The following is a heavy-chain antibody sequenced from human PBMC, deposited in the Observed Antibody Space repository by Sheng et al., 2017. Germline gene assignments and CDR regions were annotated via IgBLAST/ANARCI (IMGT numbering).Heavy chain of an antibody. D-gene: IGHD2-8*01. CDR1: GYSFSNHA. CDR2: IIPIFRST. J-gene: IGHJ5*02. V-gene: IGHV1-69*13. Sequence: QVRLVQSGSEMKEPGTSVTVSCTASGYSFSNHALSWLRKAPGQGPEWMGGIIPIFRSTNYAQKFQDRVTISADESTSTAYMEMRSLRSEDTAIYYCARDIANGKFDPWGQGTQVIVSS. CDR3: ARDIANGKFDP.